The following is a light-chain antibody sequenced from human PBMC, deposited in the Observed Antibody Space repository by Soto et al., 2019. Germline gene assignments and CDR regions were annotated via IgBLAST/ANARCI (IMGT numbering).Light chain of an antibody. V-gene: IGKV1-27*01. Sequence: DIQMTQSPSSLSASVGDRVTITCRASQGISNYLAWYQQKPGKAPKLLIYAASTVQSGVPSRFSCSGSGTDFTLTISCLQPEEVATYYCQKYYSAPWTFGRGTKVEIK. CDR1: QGISNY. CDR2: AAS. CDR3: QKYYSAPWT. J-gene: IGKJ1*01.